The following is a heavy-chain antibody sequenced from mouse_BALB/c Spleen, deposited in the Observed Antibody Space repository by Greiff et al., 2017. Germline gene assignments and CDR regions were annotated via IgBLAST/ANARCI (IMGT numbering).Heavy chain of an antibody. CDR2: ISSGGST. J-gene: IGHJ4*01. V-gene: IGHV5-6-5*01. CDR1: GFTFSSYA. Sequence: EVKLVESGGGLVKPGGSLTLSCAASGFTFSSYAMSWVRQTPEKGLEWVASISSGGSTYYPDSVKARFTISRDNARNILYLQMSSLRSEDTAMYYCARGLQLSYAMDYWGQGTSVTVSS. CDR3: ARGLQLSYAMDY. D-gene: IGHD3-1*01.